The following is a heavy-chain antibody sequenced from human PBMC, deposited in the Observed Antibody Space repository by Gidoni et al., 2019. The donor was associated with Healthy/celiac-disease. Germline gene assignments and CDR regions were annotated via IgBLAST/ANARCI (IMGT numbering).Heavy chain of an antibody. J-gene: IGHJ6*02. CDR2: INPNSGGT. Sequence: QVQLVQSGAEVKKPGASVKVSCKASGYTFTGYYMHWVRQAPGQGLEWMGWINPNSGGTNYAQKFQGRVTMTRDTSISTAYMELSRLRSDDTAVYYCARDIYPTSIAVAGPSEAFYYYYGMDVWGQGTTVTVSS. CDR1: GYTFTGYY. V-gene: IGHV1-2*02. D-gene: IGHD6-19*01. CDR3: ARDIYPTSIAVAGPSEAFYYYYGMDV.